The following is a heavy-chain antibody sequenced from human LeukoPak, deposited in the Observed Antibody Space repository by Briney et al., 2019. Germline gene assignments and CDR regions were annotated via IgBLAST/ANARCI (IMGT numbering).Heavy chain of an antibody. CDR1: GFTFITYA. J-gene: IGHJ4*02. D-gene: IGHD5-18*01. CDR2: ISGSGDNR. CDR3: AKMAGYTYGYPFDY. V-gene: IGHV3-23*01. Sequence: PGGSLRLSCAASGFTFITYAMTWVRQAPGKGLEWVSLISGSGDNRYYADSVKGRFTISRDNSRTTLYLQMNSLRVEDTAVYYCAKMAGYTYGYPFDYWGQGTLVTVSS.